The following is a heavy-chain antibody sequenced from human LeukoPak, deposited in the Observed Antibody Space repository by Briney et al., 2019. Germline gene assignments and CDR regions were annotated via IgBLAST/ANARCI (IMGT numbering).Heavy chain of an antibody. J-gene: IGHJ4*02. D-gene: IGHD6-19*01. CDR1: GLTVSSNY. Sequence: GGSLRLSCAASGLTVSSNYMSWVRQAPGKGLECVSVIYSGGSTYYADSVKGRFTISRDNSGNTLYLQMNSLRAEDTAAYYCAVANPYTSGWYYFDYWGQGTLVTVSS. V-gene: IGHV3-53*01. CDR2: IYSGGST. CDR3: AVANPYTSGWYYFDY.